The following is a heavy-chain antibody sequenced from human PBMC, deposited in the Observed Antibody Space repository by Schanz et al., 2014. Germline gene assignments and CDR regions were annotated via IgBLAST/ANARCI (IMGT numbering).Heavy chain of an antibody. V-gene: IGHV3-74*01. D-gene: IGHD3-22*01. CDR3: ARVDSSGYFFDN. Sequence: EVQLVESGGGLVQPGGSLRLSCAASGFTFSSYWMHWVRQVPGKGLVWVSRIKSDGSSTSYADSVRGRFTMSRDNSKNTVHLQMSSLRVEDTAVYYCARVDSSGYFFDNWGQGTLVTVSS. J-gene: IGHJ4*02. CDR2: IKSDGSST. CDR1: GFTFSSYW.